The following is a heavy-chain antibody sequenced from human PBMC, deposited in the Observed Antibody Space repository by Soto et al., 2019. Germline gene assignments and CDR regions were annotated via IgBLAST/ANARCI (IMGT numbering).Heavy chain of an antibody. V-gene: IGHV3-30*18. CDR3: TKSGWLQLRGYFDY. J-gene: IGHJ4*02. CDR2: ISYDGSNK. CDR1: GFTFSSYG. D-gene: IGHD5-12*01. Sequence: GGSLRLSCAASGFTFSSYGMHWVRQAPGKGLEWVAVISYDGSNKYYADSVKGRFTISRDNSKNTLYLQMNSLRAEDTAVYYCTKSGWLQLRGYFDYWGQGTLVTVSS.